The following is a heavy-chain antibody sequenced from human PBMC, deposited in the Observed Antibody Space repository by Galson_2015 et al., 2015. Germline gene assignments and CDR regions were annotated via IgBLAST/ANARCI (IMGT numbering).Heavy chain of an antibody. D-gene: IGHD5-12*01. CDR3: AIDPCQANGWLRLGSLYCGMDV. Sequence: SVKLSCKASGFTFSSYGMHWVRQAPGKGLEWVAVITYDESNKYYADTVKGRFTMSRDNSKNTLYLQMNSMRAEDTAVYYCAIDPCQANGWLRLGSLYCGMDVWGQGTTVTVSS. CDR2: ITYDESNK. V-gene: IGHV3-30*03. CDR1: GFTFSSYG. J-gene: IGHJ6*02.